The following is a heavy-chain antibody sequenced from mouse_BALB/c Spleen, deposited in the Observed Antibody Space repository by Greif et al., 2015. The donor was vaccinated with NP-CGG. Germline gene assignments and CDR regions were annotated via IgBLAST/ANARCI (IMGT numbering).Heavy chain of an antibody. CDR1: GYTFTSYW. Sequence: VQRVESGAELAKPGASVKMSCKASGYTFTSYWMHWVKQRPGQGLEWIGYINPSTGYTEYNQKFKDKATLTADKSSSTAYMQLSSLTSEDSAVYYCARRFWYFDVWGAGTTVTVSS. CDR2: INPSTGYT. V-gene: IGHV1-7*01. CDR3: ARRFWYFDV. J-gene: IGHJ1*01.